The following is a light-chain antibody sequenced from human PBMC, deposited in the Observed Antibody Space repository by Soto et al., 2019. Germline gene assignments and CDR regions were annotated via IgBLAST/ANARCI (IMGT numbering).Light chain of an antibody. CDR2: DAS. V-gene: IGKV3D-15*01. CDR1: QSVSIN. J-gene: IGKJ4*01. CDR3: QQYNNWHPLT. Sequence: EIVITQSPGTLSVSPGERATLSCRASQSVSINLAWYQQKPGQAPRLLIYDASTRATGIPARFSGSGSGTEFTLTIISLQSKDFAVYYCQQYNNWHPLTFGGGTKVDIK.